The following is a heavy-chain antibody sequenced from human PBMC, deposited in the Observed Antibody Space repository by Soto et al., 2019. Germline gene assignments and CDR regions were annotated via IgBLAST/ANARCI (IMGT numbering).Heavy chain of an antibody. CDR3: ARLGEATGTRDYDILTGYYLFDY. V-gene: IGHV4-39*01. Sequence: SETLSLTCTVSGGSISSSSYYWGWIRQPPGKGLEWIGSIYYSGSTYYNPSLKSRVTISVDTSKNQFSLKLSSVTAAETAVYYCARLGEATGTRDYDILTGYYLFDYWGQGTLVTVSS. D-gene: IGHD3-9*01. CDR2: IYYSGST. J-gene: IGHJ4*02. CDR1: GGSISSSSYY.